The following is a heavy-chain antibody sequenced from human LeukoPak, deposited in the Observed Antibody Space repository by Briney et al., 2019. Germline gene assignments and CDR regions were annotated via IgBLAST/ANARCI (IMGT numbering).Heavy chain of an antibody. CDR2: IIPILGIA. J-gene: IGHJ4*02. V-gene: IGHV1-69*04. D-gene: IGHD5-18*01. CDR3: ARGGPRVDTAMFY. Sequence: SVKVSCKASGGTFSSYAISWVRQAPGQGLEWMGRIIPILGIANYAQKFQGRVTITADKSTSTAYMELSSLRSEDTAVYYCARGGPRVDTAMFYWGQGTLVTVSS. CDR1: GGTFSSYA.